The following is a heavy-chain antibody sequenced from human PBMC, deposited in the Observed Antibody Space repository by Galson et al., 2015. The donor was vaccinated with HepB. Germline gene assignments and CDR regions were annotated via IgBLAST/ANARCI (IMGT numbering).Heavy chain of an antibody. J-gene: IGHJ2*01. D-gene: IGHD3-9*01. CDR3: ATLTANHYDILTGDPNWYFDL. Sequence: SETLSLTCTVSGGSISSSSYYWGWIRQPPGKGLEWIGSIYYSGSTYYNPSLKSRVTISVDTSKNQFSLKLSSVTAADTAVYYCATLTANHYDILTGDPNWYFDLWGRGTLVTVSS. CDR1: GGSISSSSYY. V-gene: IGHV4-39*07. CDR2: IYYSGST.